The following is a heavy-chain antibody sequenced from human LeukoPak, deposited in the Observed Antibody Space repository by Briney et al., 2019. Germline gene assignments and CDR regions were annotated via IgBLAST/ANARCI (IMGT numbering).Heavy chain of an antibody. V-gene: IGHV1-46*01. CDR1: GYTFTSYY. J-gene: IGHJ4*02. CDR3: ARDLGRWGYCSSTSCYMFDY. CDR2: INPSGGST. D-gene: IGHD2-2*02. Sequence: GASVKVSCKASGYTFTSYYMHWVRQAPGQGLEWMGIINPSGGSTSYAQKFQGRVTMTRDTSTSTVHMELSSLRSEDTAVYYCARDLGRWGYCSSTSCYMFDYWGQGTLVTVSS.